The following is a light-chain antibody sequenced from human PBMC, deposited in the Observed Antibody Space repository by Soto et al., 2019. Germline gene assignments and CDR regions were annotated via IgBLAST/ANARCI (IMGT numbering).Light chain of an antibody. V-gene: IGLV2-11*02. Sequence: QSVLTQPRAVSGSPRQSLTISCTGTSSDVGGYNFVSCYQQHPGKVPKLMVFDVNKRPSGIPDRLSGSKSGNTASVTISGLQAEDEADFYCCLYAGGSGPCVVGTGTKLAAL. CDR3: CLYAGGSGPCV. CDR1: SSDVGGYNF. CDR2: DVN. J-gene: IGLJ1*01.